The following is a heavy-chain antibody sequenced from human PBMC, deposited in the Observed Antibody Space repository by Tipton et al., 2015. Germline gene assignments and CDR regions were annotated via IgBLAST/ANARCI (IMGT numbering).Heavy chain of an antibody. D-gene: IGHD5-18*01. Sequence: SLRPSCAASGFTVSSKYISWVRQSPGKGLEWVSVIYSGGRTNYADSVKGRFTISRDTSKNTLYLQMNSLRAEDTAVYYCATHLDTTMVTAFDHWGQGTLVTVSS. CDR3: ATHLDTTMVTAFDH. CDR1: GFTVSSKY. CDR2: IYSGGRT. V-gene: IGHV3-53*01. J-gene: IGHJ4*02.